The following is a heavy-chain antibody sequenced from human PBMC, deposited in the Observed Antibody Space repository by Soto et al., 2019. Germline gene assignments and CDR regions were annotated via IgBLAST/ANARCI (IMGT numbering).Heavy chain of an antibody. D-gene: IGHD3-3*01. V-gene: IGHV3-73*01. CDR3: SRQASDFWSGKPQYYMDV. CDR2: IRSKANNYAT. Sequence: EVQLVESGGGLVQPGGSPKLSCAASGFTFSGSAMHWVRQASGKGLEWVGRIRSKANNYATAYGASVKGRFTISRDDSKNTAYLQMNSLKTEDTAVYYCSRQASDFWSGKPQYYMDVWGKGTTVTVSS. CDR1: GFTFSGSA. J-gene: IGHJ6*03.